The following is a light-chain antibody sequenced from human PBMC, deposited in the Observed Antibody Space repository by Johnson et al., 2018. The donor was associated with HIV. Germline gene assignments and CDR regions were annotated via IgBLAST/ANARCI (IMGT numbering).Light chain of an antibody. J-gene: IGLJ1*01. Sequence: QSALTQPPSVSAAPGQKVTIPCSGSSSNIGNNYASWYQQVPGTAPKLLIYDNHKRPSGIPDRFSGSTSGTSATLGITGPKTGDEADYYCGTWDTGPGGGCVFGAGTKVT. CDR3: GTWDTGPGGGCV. CDR1: SSNIGNNY. CDR2: DNH. V-gene: IGLV1-51*01.